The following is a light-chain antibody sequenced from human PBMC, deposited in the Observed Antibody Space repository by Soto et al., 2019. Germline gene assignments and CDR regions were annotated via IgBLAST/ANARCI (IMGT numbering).Light chain of an antibody. Sequence: QSALTQPASVSESPGQSITISCTGTSSDVGAYNYVSWYQQYPGKAPKVIIYDVSDRPSGVSNRFSGSKSGNTASLTISGLQAEDEADYYCSSYASSSSVVFGGGTKATVL. CDR2: DVS. CDR1: SSDVGAYNY. V-gene: IGLV2-14*01. J-gene: IGLJ2*01. CDR3: SSYASSSSVV.